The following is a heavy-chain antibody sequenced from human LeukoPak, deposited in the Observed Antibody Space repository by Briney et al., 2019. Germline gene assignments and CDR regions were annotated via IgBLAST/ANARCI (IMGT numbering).Heavy chain of an antibody. Sequence: GGSLRLSCAASGFTFSSYAMHWVRQAPGKGLEWVAVISYDGSNKYYADSVKGRFTISRDNSKNTLYLQMNSLRAEDTAVYYCAREEIVVVVAATALDYWGQGTLVTVSS. CDR1: GFTFSSYA. CDR2: ISYDGSNK. D-gene: IGHD2-15*01. CDR3: AREEIVVVVAATALDY. V-gene: IGHV3-30-3*01. J-gene: IGHJ4*02.